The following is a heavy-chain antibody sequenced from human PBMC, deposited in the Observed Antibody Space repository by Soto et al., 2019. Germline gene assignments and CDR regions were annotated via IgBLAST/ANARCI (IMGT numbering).Heavy chain of an antibody. CDR1: GFTFSSYW. CDR3: VAWASAHFDY. Sequence: PGGSLRLSCAASGFTFSSYWMSWVRQAPGKGLEWVANIKQDGSEKYYVDSVKGRFTISRDNAKNSLYLQMNSLRAEDTALYYCVAWASAHFDYWGQGTPVTVSS. V-gene: IGHV3-7*03. J-gene: IGHJ4*02. D-gene: IGHD3-16*01. CDR2: IKQDGSEK.